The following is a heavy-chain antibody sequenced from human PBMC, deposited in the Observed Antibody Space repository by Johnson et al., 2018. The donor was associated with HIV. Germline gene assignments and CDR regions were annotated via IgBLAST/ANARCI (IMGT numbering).Heavy chain of an antibody. CDR2: ISWNSGSI. Sequence: VQLVESGGGLVQPGRSLRLSCAASGFTFDDYAMHWVRQAPGKGLEWVSGISWNSGSIGYADSVKGRFTISRDNAKNSLYLQMNSLRAEDTAVYYCARDTYSADACDIWGQGTMVTVSS. D-gene: IGHD4-11*01. CDR1: GFTFDDYA. V-gene: IGHV3-9*01. CDR3: ARDTYSADACDI. J-gene: IGHJ3*02.